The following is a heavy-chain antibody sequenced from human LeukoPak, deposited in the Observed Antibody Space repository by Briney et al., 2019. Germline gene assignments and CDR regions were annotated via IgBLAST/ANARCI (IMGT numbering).Heavy chain of an antibody. D-gene: IGHD3-16*01. CDR2: NSSRGGTT. J-gene: IGHJ3*01. CDR1: GFTFSDYA. V-gene: IGHV3-23*01. CDR3: AKDHKGLYDYVRESYAVDL. Sequence: GGSLRLSCAASGFTFSDYAMSWVRQGQGTGLEWVSGNSSRGGTTDYADFVKGRFTMSRYNSKNTLYLQMHSLRAEDTAIYYCAKDHKGLYDYVRESYAVDLWGQGTTVTVSS.